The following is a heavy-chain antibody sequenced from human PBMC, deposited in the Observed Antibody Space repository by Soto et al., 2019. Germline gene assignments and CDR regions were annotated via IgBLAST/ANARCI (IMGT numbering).Heavy chain of an antibody. CDR1: GFSFSTYS. Sequence: EVQLVESGGGLVQPGGSLRLSCAASGFSFSTYSMNWVRQAPGKGLEWVSYITGTTNDIHYADSVKGRFTISRDNARNSLYLKMNSLRDEDTAVYYCPRDSRYAFDMWGQGTMVTVSS. CDR3: PRDSRYAFDM. V-gene: IGHV3-48*02. CDR2: ITGTTNDI. J-gene: IGHJ3*02.